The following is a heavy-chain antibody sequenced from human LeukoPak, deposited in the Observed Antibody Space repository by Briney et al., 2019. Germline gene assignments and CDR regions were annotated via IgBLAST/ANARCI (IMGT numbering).Heavy chain of an antibody. CDR1: GYTFTSYY. CDR3: ARDLDRLLWFGELPPSYYYGMDV. V-gene: IGHV1-46*01. Sequence: GASVKVSCKASGYTFTSYYMHWVRQAPGQGLEWMGIINPSGGSTSYAQKFQGRVTMTRDTSTSTVHMELSSLRSEDTAVYYCARDLDRLLWFGELPPSYYYGMDVWRKGTTVTVSS. J-gene: IGHJ6*04. CDR2: INPSGGST. D-gene: IGHD3-10*01.